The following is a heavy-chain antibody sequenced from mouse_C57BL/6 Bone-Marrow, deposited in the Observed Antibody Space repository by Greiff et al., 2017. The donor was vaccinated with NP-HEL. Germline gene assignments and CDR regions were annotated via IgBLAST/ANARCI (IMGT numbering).Heavy chain of an antibody. D-gene: IGHD2-10*01. CDR2: INPYNGGT. V-gene: IGHV1-19*01. Sequence: VQLQQSGPVLVKPGASVKMSCKASGYTFTDYYMNWVKQSHGKSLEWIGVINPYNGGTSYNQKFKGKATLTVDKSSSTAYMELNSLTSEDSAVYYCARGSLLKDYWGQGTTLTVSS. J-gene: IGHJ2*01. CDR1: GYTFTDYY. CDR3: ARGSLLKDY.